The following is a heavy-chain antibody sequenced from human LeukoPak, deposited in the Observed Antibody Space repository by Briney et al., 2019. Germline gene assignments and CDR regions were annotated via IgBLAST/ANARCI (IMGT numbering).Heavy chain of an antibody. D-gene: IGHD1-26*01. CDR2: ITTSSTYT. CDR1: GFTFSSYG. Sequence: KSGGSLRLSCAASGFTFSSYGMSWVRQAPGKGLEWVSSITTSSTYTFYADSVKGRFTISRDNAKNSLYLQMNSLRAEDTAVYYCARDPYSGSYGDSYYYYMDVWGKGTTVTISS. V-gene: IGHV3-21*01. J-gene: IGHJ6*03. CDR3: ARDPYSGSYGDSYYYYMDV.